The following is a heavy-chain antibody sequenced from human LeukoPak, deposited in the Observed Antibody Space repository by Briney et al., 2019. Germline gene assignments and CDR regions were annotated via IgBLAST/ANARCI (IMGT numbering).Heavy chain of an antibody. V-gene: IGHV1-46*02. CDR2: IHPGDGDR. D-gene: IGHD2-21*02. CDR1: YTPTTAL. CDR3: ARLLFGAWTRYY. Sequence: ASVKISCKTPVYTPTTALISCVRDAPGQGFEWVAKIHPGDGDRDYAQRFQGRVNMASDSSTTTVYMELTGLTSEDTGLYYYARLLFGAWTRYYWGQGTLITVSS. J-gene: IGHJ4*02.